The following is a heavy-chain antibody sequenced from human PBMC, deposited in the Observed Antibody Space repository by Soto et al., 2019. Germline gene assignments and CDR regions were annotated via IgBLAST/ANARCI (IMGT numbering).Heavy chain of an antibody. CDR3: AKDNIVVVPAAIDYYYYYYMDV. V-gene: IGHV3-23*01. CDR1: GFTFSSYA. D-gene: IGHD2-2*01. CDR2: ISGSGGST. Sequence: GGSLRLSCAASGFTFSSYAMSWVRQAPGKGLEWVSAISGSGGSTYYADSVKGRFTISRDNSKNTLYLQMNSLRAEDTAVYYCAKDNIVVVPAAIDYYYYYYMDVWGKGTTVTVSS. J-gene: IGHJ6*03.